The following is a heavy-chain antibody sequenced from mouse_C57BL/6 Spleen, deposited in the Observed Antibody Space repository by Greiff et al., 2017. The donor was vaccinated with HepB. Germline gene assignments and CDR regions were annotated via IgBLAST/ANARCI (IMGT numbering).Heavy chain of an antibody. V-gene: IGHV1-7*01. J-gene: IGHJ4*01. Sequence: QVQLQQSGAELAKPGASVKLSCKASGYTFTSYWMHWVKQRPGQGLEWIGYINPSSGYTKYNQKFKDKATLTADKSSSTAYMQLSSLTYEDSAVYYCAREDYDYDDAMDYWGQGTSVTVSS. D-gene: IGHD2-4*01. CDR3: AREDYDYDDAMDY. CDR2: INPSSGYT. CDR1: GYTFTSYW.